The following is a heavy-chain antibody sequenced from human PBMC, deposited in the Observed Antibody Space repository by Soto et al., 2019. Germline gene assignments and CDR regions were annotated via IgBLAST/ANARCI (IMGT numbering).Heavy chain of an antibody. CDR3: AKDLYDFWSGYWYYFDY. CDR1: GFTFSSYA. Sequence: EVQLLESGGGLVQPGGSLRLSCAASGFTFSSYAMSWVRQAPGKGLEWVSAISGSGGSTYYADSVKGRFTISRDNSKNTLYLQMISLRAEDTAVYYCAKDLYDFWSGYWYYFDYWGQGTLVTVSS. V-gene: IGHV3-23*01. CDR2: ISGSGGST. D-gene: IGHD3-3*01. J-gene: IGHJ4*02.